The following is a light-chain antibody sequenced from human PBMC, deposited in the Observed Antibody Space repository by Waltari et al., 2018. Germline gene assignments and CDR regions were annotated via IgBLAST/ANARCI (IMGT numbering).Light chain of an antibody. CDR3: TSYAGSKNV. Sequence: QSALTQPPSASGSPGQSVTISCTGTSTDVGAYNSLSWYQQHPGKGPKLMIYEVTKRPPGVPDRFSGSKSGNTASLTVSGLQAEDEADYYCTSYAGSKNVFGTGTKVTVL. J-gene: IGLJ1*01. CDR1: STDVGAYNS. V-gene: IGLV2-8*01. CDR2: EVT.